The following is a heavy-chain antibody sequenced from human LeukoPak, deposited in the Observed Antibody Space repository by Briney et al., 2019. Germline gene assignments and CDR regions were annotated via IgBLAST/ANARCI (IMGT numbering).Heavy chain of an antibody. CDR1: GFTFSSYS. CDR3: ASTLYYYDSSGSDY. Sequence: GGSLRLSCAASGFTFSSYSMNWVRQAPGKGLEWVSYISSSSSTIYYADSVKGRFTISRDNAKNSLYLQMNSLRDEDTAVYYCASTLYYYDSSGSDYWGQGTLVTVSS. V-gene: IGHV3-48*02. J-gene: IGHJ4*02. CDR2: ISSSSSTI. D-gene: IGHD3-22*01.